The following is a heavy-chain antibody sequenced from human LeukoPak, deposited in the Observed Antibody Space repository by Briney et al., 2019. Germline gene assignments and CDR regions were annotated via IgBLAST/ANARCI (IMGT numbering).Heavy chain of an antibody. Sequence: GGSLRLSCAASGFTFSSYGMNWVRQAPGKGLEWVSGITGRGENIYYAGSVKGRFTISRDNSKNTLYLQMNSLRAEDTAVYYCAKDRYYYDSSGYFAYWGQGTLVTVSS. V-gene: IGHV3-23*01. J-gene: IGHJ4*02. D-gene: IGHD3-22*01. CDR2: ITGRGENI. CDR3: AKDRYYYDSSGYFAY. CDR1: GFTFSSYG.